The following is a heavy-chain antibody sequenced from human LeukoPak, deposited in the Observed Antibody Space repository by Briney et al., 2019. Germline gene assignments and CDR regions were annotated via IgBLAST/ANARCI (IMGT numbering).Heavy chain of an antibody. J-gene: IGHJ5*02. D-gene: IGHD3-22*01. Sequence: SETLSLTCTVSGGSISSGDYYWSWIRQPPGKGLEWIGSSYHSGSTYYNPSLKSRVTISVDTSKNQFSLKLSSVTAADTAVYYCARVDRGYNNWFDPWGQGTLVTVSS. CDR2: SYHSGST. CDR1: GGSISSGDYY. V-gene: IGHV4-39*07. CDR3: ARVDRGYNNWFDP.